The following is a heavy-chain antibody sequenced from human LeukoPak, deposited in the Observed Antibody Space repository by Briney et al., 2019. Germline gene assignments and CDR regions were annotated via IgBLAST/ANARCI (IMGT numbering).Heavy chain of an antibody. CDR2: ISSSGSTI. CDR1: GFTFTDYY. Sequence: GGSLRLSCAASGFTFTDYYMSWIRQAPGKGLEWLSYISSSGSTIYYADSVKGRFTISRDNAKNSLYLQMNSLRAEDTALYYCASSRYDSSGYYGIIGYWGQGTLVTVSS. J-gene: IGHJ4*02. D-gene: IGHD3-22*01. V-gene: IGHV3-11*04. CDR3: ASSRYDSSGYYGIIGY.